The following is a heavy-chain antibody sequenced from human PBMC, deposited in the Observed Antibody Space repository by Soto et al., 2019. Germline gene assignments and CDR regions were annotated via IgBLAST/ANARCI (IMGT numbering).Heavy chain of an antibody. CDR1: GFTFISYA. D-gene: IGHD6-13*01. CDR2: ISGSGGST. Sequence: HPWGSLRLSCAASGFTFISYAIIFCRHSPLKGREWVSAISGSGGSTYYADSVKGRFTISRDNSKNTLYLQMNSLRAEDTAVYYCAKDASGYSSYLFDYWGQGTLVTVSS. J-gene: IGHJ4*02. V-gene: IGHV3-23*01. CDR3: AKDASGYSSYLFDY.